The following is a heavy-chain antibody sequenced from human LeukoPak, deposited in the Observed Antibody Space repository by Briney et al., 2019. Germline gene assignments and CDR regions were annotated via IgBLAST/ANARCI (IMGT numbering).Heavy chain of an antibody. D-gene: IGHD3-10*01. V-gene: IGHV4-61*01. CDR2: IYYSGST. J-gene: IGHJ4*02. CDR1: GGSVSSGSYY. CDR3: ARDFYGSGSPTPGY. Sequence: SETLSLTCAVSGGSVSSGSYYWGWVRQPPGKGLQWIGYIYYSGSTNYNPSLKSRVTISVDTSKNQFSLKLSSVTAADTAVYYCARDFYGSGSPTPGYWGQGTLATVSS.